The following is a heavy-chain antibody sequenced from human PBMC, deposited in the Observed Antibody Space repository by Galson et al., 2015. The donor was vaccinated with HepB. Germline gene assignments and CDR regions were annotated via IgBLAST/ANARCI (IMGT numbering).Heavy chain of an antibody. D-gene: IGHD5-24*01. CDR1: GYTFTSYY. V-gene: IGHV1-46*03. J-gene: IGHJ3*02. Sequence: SVKVSCKASGYTFTSYYMHWVRQAPGQGLEWMGIINPSGGSTSYAQKFQGRVTMTRDTSTSTVYMELSSLRSEDTAVYYCARADGSQQRWLQFSWDAFDILGQGTMVTVSS. CDR3: ARADGSQQRWLQFSWDAFDI. CDR2: INPSGGST.